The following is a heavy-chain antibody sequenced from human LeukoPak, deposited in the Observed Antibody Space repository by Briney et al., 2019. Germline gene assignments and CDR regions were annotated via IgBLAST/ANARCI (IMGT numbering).Heavy chain of an antibody. J-gene: IGHJ4*02. D-gene: IGHD6-13*01. Sequence: PGGSLRLSCAASGFTVSSNYMSWVRQAPGKGLEWVSVIYSGGNTYYADSVKGRFTISRDNSKNTLYLQMNSLRAEDTAVYYCAKRGYSSSWNFDSWGQGTLVTVSS. CDR1: GFTVSSNY. V-gene: IGHV3-53*05. CDR2: IYSGGNT. CDR3: AKRGYSSSWNFDS.